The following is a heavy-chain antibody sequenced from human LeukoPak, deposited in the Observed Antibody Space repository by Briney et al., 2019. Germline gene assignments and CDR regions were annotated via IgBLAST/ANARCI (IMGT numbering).Heavy chain of an antibody. J-gene: IGHJ5*02. CDR3: ARDRITARQNWFDP. CDR1: GGPIGSYY. D-gene: IGHD6-6*01. CDR2: IHYSGST. Sequence: SETLSLTCTVSGGPIGSYYWSWIRQPPGKGLEWIGYIHYSGSTNYNPSLKNRVTISVDTSKNQFSLRLSSVTAADTAVYYCARDRITARQNWFDPWGQGTLVTVSS. V-gene: IGHV4-59*01.